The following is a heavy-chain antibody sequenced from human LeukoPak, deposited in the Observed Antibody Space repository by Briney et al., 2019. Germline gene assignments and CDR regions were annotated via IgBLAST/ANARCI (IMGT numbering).Heavy chain of an antibody. CDR2: ISGSGGST. CDR1: GFTFSRYA. CDR3: AKDLVSYYYNSSGSAFDF. Sequence: PGGSLRLSCAASGFTFSRYAMSWVRQAPGKGLEWVSPISGSGGSTYYADSVRGRFTISRDTSMNTLFLQLNRLRADDTAVYYCAKDLVSYYYNSSGSAFDFWGQGTMVTVSS. D-gene: IGHD3-22*01. V-gene: IGHV3-23*01. J-gene: IGHJ3*01.